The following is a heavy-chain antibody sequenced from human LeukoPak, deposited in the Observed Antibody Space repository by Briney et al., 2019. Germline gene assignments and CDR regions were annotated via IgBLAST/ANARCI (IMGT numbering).Heavy chain of an antibody. V-gene: IGHV4-59*01. CDR1: GGSISSYY. CDR3: ARDRPTGSSFLDAFDI. CDR2: NYYSGST. D-gene: IGHD1-26*01. Sequence: SETLSLTCTVSGGSISSYYWSWIRQPPGKGLDWIGYNYYSGSTNYDPSLKRRATISVDTTKKKFFLKLNRLTSEYPARLYYARDRPTGSSFLDAFDIWGQGTMVTVSS. J-gene: IGHJ3*02.